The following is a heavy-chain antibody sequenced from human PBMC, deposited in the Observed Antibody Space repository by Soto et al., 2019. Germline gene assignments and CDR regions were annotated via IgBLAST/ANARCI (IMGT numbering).Heavy chain of an antibody. CDR1: GYTFTSYG. Sequence: ASVKVSCKASGYTFTSYGISWVRQAPGQGLEWMGWISAYNGNTNYAQKLQGRVTMTTDTSTSTAYMELRSLRSDDTAVYYCARDRRIGYCSSTSCDSLLYYYYYGMDVWGQGTTVTVSS. D-gene: IGHD2-2*01. CDR3: ARDRRIGYCSSTSCDSLLYYYYYGMDV. J-gene: IGHJ6*02. CDR2: ISAYNGNT. V-gene: IGHV1-18*01.